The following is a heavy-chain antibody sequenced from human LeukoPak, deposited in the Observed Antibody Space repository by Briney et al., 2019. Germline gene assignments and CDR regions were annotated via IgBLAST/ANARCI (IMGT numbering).Heavy chain of an antibody. CDR2: MNPNSGNT. CDR1: GYTFTSYD. D-gene: IGHD6-13*01. CDR3: ARYIPSYSSSWYSPWVQFHYYGMDV. V-gene: IGHV1-8*01. J-gene: IGHJ6*02. Sequence: GASVKVSCKASGYTFTSYDINWVRQATGQGLEWMGWMNPNSGNTGYTQKFQGRVTMTRNTSISTAYMELSSLRSEDTAVYYCARYIPSYSSSWYSPWVQFHYYGMDVWGQGTTVTVSS.